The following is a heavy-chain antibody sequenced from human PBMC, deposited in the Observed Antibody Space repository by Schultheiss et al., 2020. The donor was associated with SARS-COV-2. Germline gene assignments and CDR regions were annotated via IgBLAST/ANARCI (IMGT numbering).Heavy chain of an antibody. CDR3: AREGLMVQGVDY. CDR2: ISYDGSNK. J-gene: IGHJ4*02. D-gene: IGHD3-10*01. Sequence: GGSLRLSCAASGFTFRSYGMHWVRQAPGKGLEWVAVISYDGSNKYYADSVKGRFTISRDNAKNSLYLQMNSLRAEDTAVYYCAREGLMVQGVDYWGQGTLVTVSS. CDR1: GFTFRSYG. V-gene: IGHV3-30*03.